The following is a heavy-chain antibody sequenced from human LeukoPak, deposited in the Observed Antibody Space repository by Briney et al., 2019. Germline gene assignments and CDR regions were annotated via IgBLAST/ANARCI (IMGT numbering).Heavy chain of an antibody. V-gene: IGHV1-2*02. CDR2: INPNSGGT. J-gene: IGHJ5*02. Sequence: ASVKVSCKASGYTFTGYYMHWVRQAPGQGLEWMGWINPNSGGTNYAQKLQGRVTMTRDTSISTAYMELSRLRSDDTAVYYCARAQVRGDWFDPWGQGTLVTVSS. CDR3: ARAQVRGDWFDP. D-gene: IGHD3-10*01. CDR1: GYTFTGYY.